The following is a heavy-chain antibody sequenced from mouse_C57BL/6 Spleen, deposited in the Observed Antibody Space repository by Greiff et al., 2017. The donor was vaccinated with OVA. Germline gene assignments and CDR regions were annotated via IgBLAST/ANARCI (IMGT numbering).Heavy chain of an antibody. Sequence: QVQLKESGAELARPGASVKMSCKASGYTFTSYTMHWVKQRPGQGLEWIGYINPSSGYTKYNQKFKDKATLTADKSSSTAYMQLSSLTSEDSAVYYCARGALRGYFDYWGQGTTLTVSS. CDR3: ARGALRGYFDY. J-gene: IGHJ2*01. D-gene: IGHD1-2*01. CDR2: INPSSGYT. CDR1: GYTFTSYT. V-gene: IGHV1-4*01.